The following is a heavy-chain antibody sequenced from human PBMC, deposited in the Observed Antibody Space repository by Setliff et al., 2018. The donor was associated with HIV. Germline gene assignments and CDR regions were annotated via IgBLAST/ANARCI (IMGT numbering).Heavy chain of an antibody. V-gene: IGHV4-34*01. J-gene: IGHJ4*02. D-gene: IGHD3-3*01. Sequence: PSETLSLTCAVYGGSLSDDYWSWIRQPPGKGLEWIGEINHRGLSNFNPSLKSRVSMSVDTPRNQFSLKLTSVTAADTAVYYCARGGGFWSGQLDYWGQGTLVTVS. CDR3: ARGGGFWSGQLDY. CDR1: GGSLSDDY. CDR2: INHRGLS.